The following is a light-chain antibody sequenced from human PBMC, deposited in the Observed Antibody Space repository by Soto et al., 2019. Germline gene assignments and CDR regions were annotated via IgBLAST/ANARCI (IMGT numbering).Light chain of an antibody. Sequence: IVLTQSPGTLSLSPGERATLSCRVSQSVSSSYLAWYQQKPGQAPRLLIYAASSRATGIPDRFSGSGSGTDFTLTISRLEPEDFAVYYCQQYGSSPWTFGQGTKV. CDR3: QQYGSSPWT. CDR2: AAS. J-gene: IGKJ1*01. V-gene: IGKV3-20*01. CDR1: QSVSSSY.